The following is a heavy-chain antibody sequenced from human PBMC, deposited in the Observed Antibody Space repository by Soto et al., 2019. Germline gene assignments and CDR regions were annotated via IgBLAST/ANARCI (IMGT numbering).Heavy chain of an antibody. CDR1: GGSISSADFF. D-gene: IGHD6-25*01. Sequence: SETLSLACTVSGGSISSADFFWAWVRQHPGKGLEWIGYIFHSGSTYYNPSLQSRLTISIDTSKSQFSLKLSSVTAADTAVYYCARDSTMTSTRRGLAVWGQGTTVTVSS. CDR3: ARDSTMTSTRRGLAV. J-gene: IGHJ6*02. CDR2: IFHSGST. V-gene: IGHV4-31*03.